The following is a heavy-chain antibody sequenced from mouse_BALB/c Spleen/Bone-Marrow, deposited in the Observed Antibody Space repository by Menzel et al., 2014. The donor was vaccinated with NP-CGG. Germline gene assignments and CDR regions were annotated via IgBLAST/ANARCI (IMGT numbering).Heavy chain of an antibody. Sequence: EVQLQQSGPSLVKPSQTLSLTCSVTGDSIXSGYWNWIRKFPGNKLEYMGYISYSGSTYYNPSLKSRISITRDTSKNLYYLQLNSVTTEDTATYYCARYDGSYYYAMDYWGQGTSVTVSS. CDR2: ISYSGST. CDR1: GDSIXSGY. V-gene: IGHV3-8*02. CDR3: ARYDGSYYYAMDY. D-gene: IGHD2-3*01. J-gene: IGHJ4*01.